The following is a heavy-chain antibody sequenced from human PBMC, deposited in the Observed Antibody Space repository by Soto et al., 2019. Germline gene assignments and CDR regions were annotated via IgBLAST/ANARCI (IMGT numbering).Heavy chain of an antibody. Sequence: ASVKVSCKASGYTFTGYYMHWVRQAPGQGLEWMGWISPNSGGTNYAQKFQGRVTMTRDTSISTAYMELSRLRSDDTAVYYCARQDFGVVIISAYYYGMDVWGQGTTVTVCS. CDR1: GYTFTGYY. J-gene: IGHJ6*02. D-gene: IGHD3-3*01. CDR3: ARQDFGVVIISAYYYGMDV. CDR2: ISPNSGGT. V-gene: IGHV1-2*02.